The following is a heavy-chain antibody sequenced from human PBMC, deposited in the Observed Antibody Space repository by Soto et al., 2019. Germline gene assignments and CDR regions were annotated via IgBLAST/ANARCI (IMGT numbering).Heavy chain of an antibody. Sequence: QVQLVESGGGVVQPGRSLRLSCAASGFTFSSYAMHWVRQAPGKGLEWVAVISYDGSNKYYADSVKGRFTISGDNSKNTLYLQMNSLRAEDKAVYYCAGTSRSHGPNYGMDVWGQGTTVTVSS. CDR1: GFTFSSYA. CDR3: AGTSRSHGPNYGMDV. V-gene: IGHV3-30-3*01. CDR2: ISYDGSNK. J-gene: IGHJ6*02.